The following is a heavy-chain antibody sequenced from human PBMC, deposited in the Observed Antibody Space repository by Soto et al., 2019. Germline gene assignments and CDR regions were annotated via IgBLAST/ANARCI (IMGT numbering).Heavy chain of an antibody. CDR2: INAGNGNT. CDR1: GYTFTSYA. CDR3: ARDPSFYVWGSYRPPYYFDY. D-gene: IGHD3-16*02. Sequence: QVQLVQSGAEVKKPGASVKVSCKASGYTFTSYAMHWVRQAPGQRLEWMGWINAGNGNTKYSQKLQGRVTITRDTSASTAYMELSSLRSEDTAVYYCARDPSFYVWGSYRPPYYFDYWGQGTLVTVSS. V-gene: IGHV1-3*01. J-gene: IGHJ4*02.